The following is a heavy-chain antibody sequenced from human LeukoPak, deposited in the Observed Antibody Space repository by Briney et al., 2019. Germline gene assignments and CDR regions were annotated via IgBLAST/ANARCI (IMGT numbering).Heavy chain of an antibody. V-gene: IGHV1-69-2*01. CDR2: VDPEEGEA. CDR1: GYSFTDHY. CDR3: ATVLEDY. Sequence: ASVKVSCKGSGYSFTDHYIHWIQQAPGKGLEWVGRVDPEEGEAISAQKFQGRVTLSADTSTDTAYLELTSLRSDDTAVYYCATVLEDYWGQGTLVTVSS. J-gene: IGHJ4*02.